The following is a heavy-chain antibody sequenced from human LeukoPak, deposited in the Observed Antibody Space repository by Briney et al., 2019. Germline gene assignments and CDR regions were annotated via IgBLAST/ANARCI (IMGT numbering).Heavy chain of an antibody. V-gene: IGHV3-33*01. CDR3: ARDFGSGWYSAGDY. D-gene: IGHD6-19*01. CDR1: GFTFSSYG. Sequence: GGSLRLSCAASGFTFSSYGMHWVRQAPGKGLEWVAVIWYDGSNKYYAGSVKGRFTISRDNSKNTLYLQMNSLRAEDTAVYYCARDFGSGWYSAGDYRGQGTLVTVSS. J-gene: IGHJ4*02. CDR2: IWYDGSNK.